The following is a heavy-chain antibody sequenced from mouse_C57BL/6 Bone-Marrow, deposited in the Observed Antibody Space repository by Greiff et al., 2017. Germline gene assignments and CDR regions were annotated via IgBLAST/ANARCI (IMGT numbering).Heavy chain of an antibody. CDR2: IYPRSGNT. CDR1: GYTFTSYG. Sequence: VQLQQSGAELARPGASVKLSCKASGYTFTSYGISWVKQRTGQGLEWIGEIYPRSGNTYYNEKFKGKATLTADKSSSTAYMELRSLTSEDSAVYFCAKRGLFITTVVATYYYAMDYWGQGTSVTVSS. J-gene: IGHJ4*01. CDR3: AKRGLFITTVVATYYYAMDY. V-gene: IGHV1-81*01. D-gene: IGHD1-1*01.